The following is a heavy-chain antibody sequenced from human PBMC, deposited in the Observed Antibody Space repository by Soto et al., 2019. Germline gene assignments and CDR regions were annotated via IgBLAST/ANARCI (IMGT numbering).Heavy chain of an antibody. CDR1: GFTFSTYA. Sequence: GGSLRLSCAASGFTFSTYAMSWVRQAPWKGLEWVSAISGGGSNTCYADSVKGRFTISRDNSKNTLYLQMNSLRAEDTAVYYCAKGRSWASYYYYDVDVWGQGTTVTVSS. CDR2: ISGGGSNT. V-gene: IGHV3-23*01. D-gene: IGHD6-13*01. CDR3: AKGRSWASYYYYDVDV. J-gene: IGHJ6*02.